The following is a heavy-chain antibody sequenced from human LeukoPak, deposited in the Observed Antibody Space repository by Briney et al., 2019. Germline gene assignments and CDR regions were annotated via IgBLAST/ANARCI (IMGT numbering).Heavy chain of an antibody. D-gene: IGHD1-26*01. V-gene: IGHV4-39*01. CDR3: ARGEWELRPFDI. J-gene: IGHJ3*02. Sequence: SETLSLTCTVSGGSISRSKSYWGWIRQPPVKGLEWIGTIYYSGSTYYNPSLKSRVTVSVDTSKNQFSLKLSSVTAADTAVYYCARGEWELRPFDIWGQGTMVTVSS. CDR2: IYYSGST. CDR1: GGSISRSKSY.